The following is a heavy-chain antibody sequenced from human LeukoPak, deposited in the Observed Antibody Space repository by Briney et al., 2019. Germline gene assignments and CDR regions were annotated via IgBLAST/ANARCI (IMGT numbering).Heavy chain of an antibody. CDR1: GFTVSSNY. V-gene: IGHV3-66*01. CDR2: IYSGGST. J-gene: IGHJ3*02. Sequence: PGGSLRLSCAASGFTVSSNYMSWVRQAPGKGLEWVSVIYSGGSTYYADSVKGRFTISRDNSKNTLYLQMNSLRAEDTAVYYCARAIAVAGRTREDDAFDIWGQGTMVTVSS. D-gene: IGHD6-19*01. CDR3: ARAIAVAGRTREDDAFDI.